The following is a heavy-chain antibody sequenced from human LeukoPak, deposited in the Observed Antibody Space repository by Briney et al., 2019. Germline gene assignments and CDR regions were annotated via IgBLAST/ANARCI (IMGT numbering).Heavy chain of an antibody. CDR3: ARGLRELAAANTYYFDY. CDR2: IYYSGST. CDR1: GGSISSGDYY. V-gene: IGHV4-30-4*01. Sequence: PSQTLSLTCSVSGGSISSGDYYWTWIRQPPGGGVEWIGYIYYSGSTYHNPSLKSRVTISKDASKNQFSLKLSSVTAADTAVYYCARGLRELAAANTYYFDYWGQGTQVTVSS. D-gene: IGHD6-13*01. J-gene: IGHJ4*02.